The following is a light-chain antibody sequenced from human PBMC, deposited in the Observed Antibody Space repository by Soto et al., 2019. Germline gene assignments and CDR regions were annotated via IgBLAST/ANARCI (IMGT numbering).Light chain of an antibody. V-gene: IGKV3-15*01. J-gene: IGKJ2*01. CDR1: QSVNSN. Sequence: EIVMTQSPATLSVSPGERATLSCRASQSVNSNLAWYQQKPGQSPRLLIYGASIRAAGIPARFSGSGSGTEFTLTISSLQSEDFAVYYCQHYNNWPLPFGPGTKLEI. CDR3: QHYNNWPLP. CDR2: GAS.